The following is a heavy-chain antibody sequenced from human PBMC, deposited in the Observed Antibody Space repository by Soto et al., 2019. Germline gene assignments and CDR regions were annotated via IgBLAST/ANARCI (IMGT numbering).Heavy chain of an antibody. CDR3: ARIDTWALKFDY. CDR2: INPDGREK. CDR1: GFTFSNFW. Sequence: GGSLRLSCIASGFTFSNFWMNWVRQAPGEWLQWVANINPDGREKXXVDSVKGRXTMSRYNSKNSXYLQMXSLRAEDTGVYYCARIDTWALKFDYWGQGTLVTVSS. D-gene: IGHD2-8*01. J-gene: IGHJ4*02. V-gene: IGHV3-7*02.